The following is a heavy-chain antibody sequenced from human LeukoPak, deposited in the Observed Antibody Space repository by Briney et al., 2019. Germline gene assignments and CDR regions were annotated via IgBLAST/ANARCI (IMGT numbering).Heavy chain of an antibody. Sequence: GRSLRLSCAASGFTFSSYAMHWVRQAPGKGLEWVAVISYDGSNKYYADSVKGRFTISRDNSKNTLYLQMNSLRAEDTAVYYCARDRLVLGDYWGQGTLVTVSS. V-gene: IGHV3-30*04. J-gene: IGHJ4*02. CDR2: ISYDGSNK. CDR1: GFTFSSYA. CDR3: ARDRLVLGDY. D-gene: IGHD2-21*02.